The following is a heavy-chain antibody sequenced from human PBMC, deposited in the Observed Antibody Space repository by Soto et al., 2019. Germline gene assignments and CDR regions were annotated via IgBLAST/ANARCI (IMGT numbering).Heavy chain of an antibody. CDR1: GGTFSSYA. D-gene: IGHD5-12*01. Sequence: QVQLVQSGAEVKKPGSSVKVSCKASGGTFSSYAISWVRQAPGQGPEWMGGIIPFFNTTNNAQKFQGRVRIPADESTGTAYMELSSLRSEDTAVYYCARGGMVARGYDSPLGNFDYWGEGTLFTVSS. V-gene: IGHV1-69*12. CDR2: IIPFFNTT. CDR3: ARGGMVARGYDSPLGNFDY. J-gene: IGHJ4*02.